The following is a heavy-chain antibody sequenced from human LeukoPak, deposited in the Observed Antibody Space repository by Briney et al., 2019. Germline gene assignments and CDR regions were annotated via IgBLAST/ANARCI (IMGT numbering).Heavy chain of an antibody. J-gene: IGHJ5*02. CDR3: ARAPGDYGWFDP. CDR1: GGSISSGGYS. CDR2: IYHSGST. Sequence: SETLSLTCAVSGGSISSGGYSWSWIRQPPGTGLEWIVYIYHSGSTYYNPSLKSRVTISVDRSKNQFSLKLSSVTAADTAFYYCARAPGDYGWFDPWGQGTLVTVSS. V-gene: IGHV4-30-2*01. D-gene: IGHD4-17*01.